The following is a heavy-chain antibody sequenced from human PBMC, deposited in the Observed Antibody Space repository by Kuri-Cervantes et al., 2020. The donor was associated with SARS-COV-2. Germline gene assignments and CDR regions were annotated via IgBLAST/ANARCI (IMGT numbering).Heavy chain of an antibody. J-gene: IGHJ4*02. CDR1: GFTFSSYA. CDR3: AKVGTSIAVSGRFDY. D-gene: IGHD6-19*01. V-gene: IGHV3-23*01. CDR2: ISASGACT. Sequence: GESLKISCAASGFTFSSYAMSWVRQAPGKGLEWVSVISASGACTYYADSVKGRFTISRDNSKNTLYLQMNSLRAEDTAVYYCAKVGTSIAVSGRFDYWGQGTLVTVSS.